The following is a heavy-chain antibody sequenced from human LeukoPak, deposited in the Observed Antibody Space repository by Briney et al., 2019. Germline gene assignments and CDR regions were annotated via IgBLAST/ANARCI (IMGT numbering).Heavy chain of an antibody. V-gene: IGHV3-74*01. CDR3: ASRSGGDYPYFDY. CDR1: GFTFSRYW. J-gene: IGHJ4*02. Sequence: GGSLRLSCAASGFTFSRYWMHWVRQAPGKGPVWVSRINSDGSDTPYADSVKGRFTVSRDNAKNTLYLQMNSLRPEDTALYYCASRSGGDYPYFDYWGQGTLVTVSS. D-gene: IGHD4-17*01. CDR2: INSDGSDT.